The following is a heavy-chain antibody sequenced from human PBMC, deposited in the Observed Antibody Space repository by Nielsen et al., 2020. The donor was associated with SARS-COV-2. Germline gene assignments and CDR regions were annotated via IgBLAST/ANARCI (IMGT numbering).Heavy chain of an antibody. CDR2: ISSSSSYT. D-gene: IGHD2-2*02. V-gene: IGHV3-11*06. CDR3: ARGHLVVVPSPILGLGPFFYSFYLDV. J-gene: IGHJ6*03. Sequence: RQAPGKGLEWVSYISSSSSYTNYADSVKGRFTISRDNAKNSLYLQMNSLRAEDTAVYYCARGHLVVVPSPILGLGPFFYSFYLDVWGKGTTVTVSS.